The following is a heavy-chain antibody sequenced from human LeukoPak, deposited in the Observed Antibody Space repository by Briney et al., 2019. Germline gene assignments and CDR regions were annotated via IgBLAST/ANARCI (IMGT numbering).Heavy chain of an antibody. D-gene: IGHD3-10*01. CDR1: GYTSTSYA. V-gene: IGHV1-3*01. Sequence: ASVKVSCKASGYTSTSYAMHWVRQAPGQRLEWMGWINAGNGNTKYSQKFQGRVTITRDTSASTAYMELSSLRSEDTAVYYCAREEVDETITMVRGVISQYFDYWGQGTLVTVSS. CDR3: AREEVDETITMVRGVISQYFDY. CDR2: INAGNGNT. J-gene: IGHJ4*02.